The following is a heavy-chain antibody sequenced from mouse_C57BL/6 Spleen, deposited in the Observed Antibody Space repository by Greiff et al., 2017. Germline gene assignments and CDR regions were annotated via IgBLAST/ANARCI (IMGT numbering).Heavy chain of an antibody. Sequence: EVQVVESGGGLVQPKGSLKLSCAASGFTFNTYAMHWVRQAPGKGLEWVARIRSKSSNYATYYADSVKDRFTISRDDSQSMLYLQMNNLKTEDTAMYYCVRGLRLPDYYAMDYWGQGTSVTVSS. CDR1: GFTFNTYA. CDR3: VRGLRLPDYYAMDY. CDR2: IRSKSSNYAT. J-gene: IGHJ4*01. V-gene: IGHV10-3*01. D-gene: IGHD3-2*02.